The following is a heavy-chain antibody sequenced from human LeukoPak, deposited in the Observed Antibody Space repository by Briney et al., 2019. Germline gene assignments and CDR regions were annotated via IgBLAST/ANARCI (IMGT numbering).Heavy chain of an antibody. Sequence: SETLSLTCTVSGGSISSYYWSWIRQPPGKGLEWIGYIYYSGSTNYNPSLKSRVTISVDTSKNQFSLKLSSVTAADTAVYYCARVLEYSYGYYYFDYWGQGTLVTVSS. J-gene: IGHJ4*02. V-gene: IGHV4-59*01. D-gene: IGHD5-18*01. CDR2: IYYSGST. CDR3: ARVLEYSYGYYYFDY. CDR1: GGSISSYY.